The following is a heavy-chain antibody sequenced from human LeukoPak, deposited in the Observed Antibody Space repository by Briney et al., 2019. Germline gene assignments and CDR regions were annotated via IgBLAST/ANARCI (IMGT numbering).Heavy chain of an antibody. Sequence: GGSLRLSCAASGFTFFIYGMTWVRQAPGKGLEWVSTISGTGDNTYYADSVKGRFTISRDNAKNSLYLQMNSLRPEDTAVYYCARDQTPYYWGQGTLVTVSS. CDR3: ARDQTPYY. V-gene: IGHV3-23*01. CDR2: ISGTGDNT. CDR1: GFTFFIYG. J-gene: IGHJ4*01. D-gene: IGHD3-16*01.